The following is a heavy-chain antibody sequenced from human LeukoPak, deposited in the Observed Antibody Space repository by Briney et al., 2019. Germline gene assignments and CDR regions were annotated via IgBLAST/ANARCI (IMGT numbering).Heavy chain of an antibody. CDR2: INHSGSN. CDR1: GGSFSGYY. Sequence: SETLSLTCDVYGGSFSGYYWTWIRQPPGKGLEWIGEINHSGSNNYNPSLKSRVTISVDRSKNQFSLKLSSVTAADTAVYYCARETIVVVPAAIRPTGYFQHWGHGTLVTVSS. D-gene: IGHD2-2*02. CDR3: ARETIVVVPAAIRPTGYFQH. J-gene: IGHJ1*01. V-gene: IGHV4-34*01.